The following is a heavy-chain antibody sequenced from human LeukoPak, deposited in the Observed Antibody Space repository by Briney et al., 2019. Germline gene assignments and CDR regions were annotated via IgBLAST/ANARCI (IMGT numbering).Heavy chain of an antibody. CDR3: AREHSSSWQKDYYYYGMDV. J-gene: IGHJ6*02. Sequence: SQTLSLTCAISGDSVSSNSAAWNWIRQSPSRGLEWLGRTYYRSKWYNDYAVSVKSRITINPDTSKNQFSLQLNSVTPEDTAVYYCAREHSSSWQKDYYYYGMDVWGQGTTVTVSS. D-gene: IGHD6-13*01. V-gene: IGHV6-1*01. CDR1: GDSVSSNSAA. CDR2: TYYRSKWYN.